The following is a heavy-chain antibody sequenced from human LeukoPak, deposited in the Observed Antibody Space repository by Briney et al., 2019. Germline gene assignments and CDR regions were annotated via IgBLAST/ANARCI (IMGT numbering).Heavy chain of an antibody. CDR1: GGSFSSYY. CDR2: IYYSGST. CDR3: ARASGTYYYGSGSYGNNYFDY. D-gene: IGHD3-10*01. Sequence: SETLSLTCTVSGGSFSSYYWSWIRQPPGKGLEWIGYIYYSGSTNYNPSLKSRVTISVDTSKNQFSLKLSSVTAADTAVYYCARASGTYYYGSGSYGNNYFDYWGQGTLVTVSS. V-gene: IGHV4-59*01. J-gene: IGHJ4*02.